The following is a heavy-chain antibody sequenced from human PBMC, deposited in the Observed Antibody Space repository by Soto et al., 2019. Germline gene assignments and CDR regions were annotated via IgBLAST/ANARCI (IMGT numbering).Heavy chain of an antibody. CDR1: GFTFSSYA. CDR3: AKEGDGYNSNYYYYGMDV. CDR2: ISGSGGST. J-gene: IGHJ6*02. V-gene: IGHV3-23*01. D-gene: IGHD5-12*01. Sequence: GSLRLSWAASGFTFSSYAMSWVRQAPGKGLEWVSAISGSGGSTYYADSVKGRFTISRDNSKNTLYLQMNSLRAEDTAVYYCAKEGDGYNSNYYYYGMDVWGQGTTVTVSS.